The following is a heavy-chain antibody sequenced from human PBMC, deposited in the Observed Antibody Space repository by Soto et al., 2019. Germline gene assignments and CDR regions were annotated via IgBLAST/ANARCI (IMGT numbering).Heavy chain of an antibody. D-gene: IGHD3-10*01. CDR2: IHRTGST. CDR3: ARESAGSGKNNWFDP. Sequence: PSETLSLTCSVSRGSISSYYWSWVRQPPGKGLEWIGFIHRTGSTKYNPSLESRVTISVDASQNQLSLRLSSVTAADTAVYYCARESAGSGKNNWFDPWGQGXLVTVYS. J-gene: IGHJ5*02. V-gene: IGHV4-59*01. CDR1: RGSISSYY.